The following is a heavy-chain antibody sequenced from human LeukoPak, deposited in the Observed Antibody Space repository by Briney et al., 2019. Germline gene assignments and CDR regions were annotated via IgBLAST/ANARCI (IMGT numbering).Heavy chain of an antibody. J-gene: IGHJ4*02. CDR3: AKGYYDYVWGSYRYTPDY. CDR2: ISGSGGST. V-gene: IGHV3-23*01. D-gene: IGHD3-16*02. Sequence: QPGGSLRHSCAASGFTFSSYAMSWVRQAPGKGLEWVSAISGSGGSTYYADSVKGRFTISRDNSKNTLYLQMNSLRAEDTAVYYCAKGYYDYVWGSYRYTPDYWGQGTLVTVSS. CDR1: GFTFSSYA.